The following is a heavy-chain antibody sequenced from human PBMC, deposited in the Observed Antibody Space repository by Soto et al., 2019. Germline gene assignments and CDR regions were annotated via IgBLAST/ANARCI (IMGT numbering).Heavy chain of an antibody. CDR2: IWYDGSNK. D-gene: IGHD5-18*01. Sequence: GGSLRLSCAASGFTFSSYGMHWVRQAPGKGLEWVAVIWYDGSNKYYADSVKGRFNISRDNSKNTLYLQMNSLRAEDTAVYYCARDRSNTAMLGYWGQGTLVTVSS. CDR1: GFTFSSYG. J-gene: IGHJ4*02. V-gene: IGHV3-33*01. CDR3: ARDRSNTAMLGY.